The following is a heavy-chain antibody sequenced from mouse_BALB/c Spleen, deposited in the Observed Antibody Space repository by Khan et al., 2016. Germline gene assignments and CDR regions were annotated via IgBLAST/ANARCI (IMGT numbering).Heavy chain of an antibody. CDR3: AEEVGWFAY. J-gene: IGHJ3*01. Sequence: EVQLQESGPGLVKPSQSLSLTCTVTGYSITSDYAWNWIRQFPGNKLEWMGYISYSGSTSYNPSLKSRISITRDTSKNQIFLRLNSVTTEDTATYYWAEEVGWFAYWGQGTLVTVSA. CDR1: GYSITSDYA. D-gene: IGHD1-3*01. CDR2: ISYSGST. V-gene: IGHV3-2*02.